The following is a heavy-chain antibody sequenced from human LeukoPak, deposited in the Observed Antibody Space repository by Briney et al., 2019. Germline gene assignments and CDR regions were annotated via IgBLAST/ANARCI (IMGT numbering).Heavy chain of an antibody. CDR2: IYSGGST. CDR3: ARASFGNYYYYYYMDV. Sequence: GGSLRLSCAASGFTVSSNYMSWVRQAPGKGLEWVSVIYSGGSTYYADSVKCRFTISRDNSKNTLYLQMNSLRAEDTAVYYCARASFGNYYYYYYMDVWGKGTTVTVSS. D-gene: IGHD4-23*01. V-gene: IGHV3-53*01. CDR1: GFTVSSNY. J-gene: IGHJ6*03.